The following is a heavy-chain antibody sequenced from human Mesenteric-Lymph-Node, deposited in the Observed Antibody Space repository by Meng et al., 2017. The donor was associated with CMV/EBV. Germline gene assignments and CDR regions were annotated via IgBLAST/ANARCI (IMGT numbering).Heavy chain of an antibody. CDR1: GFTFSSYA. CDR3: AKDHQQWLVRFYYFDY. D-gene: IGHD6-19*01. V-gene: IGHV3-23*01. CDR2: ISGSGGNT. J-gene: IGHJ4*02. Sequence: GESLKISCAASGFTFSSYAMSWVRQAPGKGLEWVSTISGSGGNTFYADSVKGRFTISRDNSKNTLYLQMSSLRAEDTAVYYCAKDHQQWLVRFYYFDYWGQGTLVTVSS.